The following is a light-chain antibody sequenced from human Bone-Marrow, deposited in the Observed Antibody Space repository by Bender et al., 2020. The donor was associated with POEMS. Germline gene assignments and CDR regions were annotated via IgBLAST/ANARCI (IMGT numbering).Light chain of an antibody. Sequence: QSALTQPRSVSGSPGQSVTISCTGTGSDVGGYTYVSWYQQHPGKAPKLIIYDIDKRPSGVPDRFSGSKSGNTASLTISGLQAEDEGDYYCQSYDNSLGGWVFGGGTKLTVL. V-gene: IGLV2-11*01. J-gene: IGLJ3*02. CDR3: QSYDNSLGGWV. CDR2: DID. CDR1: GSDVGGYTY.